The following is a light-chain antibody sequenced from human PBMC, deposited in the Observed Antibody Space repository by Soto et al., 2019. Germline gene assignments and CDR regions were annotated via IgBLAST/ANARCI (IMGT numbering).Light chain of an antibody. CDR2: DVS. CDR3: CSYAGAFTDV. CDR1: SSDVGGYSY. Sequence: QSALTQPRSVSGSPGHSVTISCTGTSSDVGGYSYVSWYQQHPGKAPKLMISDVSKRPSGVPDRFSGSKFGNTASRTISGLQAEDEADYYCCSYAGAFTDVFGSGTKLTVL. V-gene: IGLV2-11*01. J-gene: IGLJ1*01.